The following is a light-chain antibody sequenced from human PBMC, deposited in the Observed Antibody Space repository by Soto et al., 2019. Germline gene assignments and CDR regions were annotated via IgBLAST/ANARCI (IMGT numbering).Light chain of an antibody. CDR2: AAS. CDR1: QSVARY. J-gene: IGKJ4*01. V-gene: IGKV1-39*01. Sequence: DIQMTQSPSSLSASVGDRVTITCRASQSVARYLNWYQQKPGGVPKLLIYAASTLQGGVPSRFSGRGSGTDFTLTISSLQPEDFATYYCLQSYSPPLTFGGGIKVEIK. CDR3: LQSYSPPLT.